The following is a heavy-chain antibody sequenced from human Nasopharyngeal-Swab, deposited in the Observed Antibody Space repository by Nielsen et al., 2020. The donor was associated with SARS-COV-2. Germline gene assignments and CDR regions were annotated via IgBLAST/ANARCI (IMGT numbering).Heavy chain of an antibody. Sequence: SETLSLTCAVYGGAFSGYYWIWLRQPPGKGLDWIGELNHSRSTKYNPSLKSRVNISVDTSKNQFSLKVSSVTAADTAVYYCARGGYYCSSTSCYYYSGYYYGMDVWGQGTTVTVSS. CDR1: GGAFSGYY. D-gene: IGHD2-2*01. V-gene: IGHV4-34*01. J-gene: IGHJ6*02. CDR2: LNHSRST. CDR3: ARGGYYCSSTSCYYYSGYYYGMDV.